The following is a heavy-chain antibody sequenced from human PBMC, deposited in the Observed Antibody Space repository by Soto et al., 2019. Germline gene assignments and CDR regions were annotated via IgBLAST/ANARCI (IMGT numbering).Heavy chain of an antibody. V-gene: IGHV4-4*02. Sequence: QVRLHESGPGLVKPSGTLTLTCAVFGGSISSSNWWSWVRQPPGKGLAWIGEVHHNGTTAYNPSLKSRVTISADDAKNHFSLQLHSVTAADTALYYCAIQVGYCSSARCWRLGDYWGQGALVVVSS. J-gene: IGHJ4*02. CDR3: AIQVGYCSSARCWRLGDY. CDR2: VHHNGTT. CDR1: GGSISSSNW. D-gene: IGHD2-2*03.